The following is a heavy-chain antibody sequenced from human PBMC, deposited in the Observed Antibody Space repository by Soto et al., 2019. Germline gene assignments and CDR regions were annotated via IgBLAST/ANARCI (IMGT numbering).Heavy chain of an antibody. D-gene: IGHD4-17*01. CDR2: ISYDGSNK. CDR3: ASDFIPGTVTTAYGMDV. CDR1: GFTFSSYA. V-gene: IGHV3-30-3*01. J-gene: IGHJ6*02. Sequence: QVQLVESGGGVVQPGRSLRLSCAASGFTFSSYAMHWVRQAPGKGLEWVAVISYDGSNKYYADSVKGRFTISRDNSKNTLYLQMNSRRAEDTAVYYCASDFIPGTVTTAYGMDVWGQGTTVTVSS.